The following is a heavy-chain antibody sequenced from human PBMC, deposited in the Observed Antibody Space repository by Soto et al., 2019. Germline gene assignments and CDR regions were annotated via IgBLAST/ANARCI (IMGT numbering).Heavy chain of an antibody. J-gene: IGHJ4*02. Sequence: PGGSLRLSCAASGFTFSSYAMHWVRQAPGKGLEWVAVISYDGSNKYYADSVKGRFTISRDNSKNTLYLQMNSLRAEDTAVYYCARDFYRVFDYWGQGTLVTVSS. D-gene: IGHD3-3*01. CDR3: ARDFYRVFDY. CDR1: GFTFSSYA. V-gene: IGHV3-30-3*01. CDR2: ISYDGSNK.